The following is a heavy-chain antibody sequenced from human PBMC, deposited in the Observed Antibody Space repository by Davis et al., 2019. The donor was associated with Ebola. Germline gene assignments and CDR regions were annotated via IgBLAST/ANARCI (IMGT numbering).Heavy chain of an antibody. J-gene: IGHJ5*02. CDR2: INPNSGGT. D-gene: IGHD6-6*01. CDR3: AREGSSIAARLPWFDP. V-gene: IGHV1-2*06. Sequence: ASVKVSCKASGYTFTSYAMNWVRQAPGQGLEWMGRINPNSGGTNYAQKFQGRVTMTRDTSISTAYMELSRLRSDDTAVYYCAREGSSIAARLPWFDPWGQGTLVTVSS. CDR1: GYTFTSYA.